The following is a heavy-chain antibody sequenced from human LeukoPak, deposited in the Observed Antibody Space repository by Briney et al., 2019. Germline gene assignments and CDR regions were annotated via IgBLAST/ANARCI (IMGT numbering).Heavy chain of an antibody. CDR1: GFTLNGHW. CDR3: ARSDWFDP. J-gene: IGHJ5*02. Sequence: GGSLRLSCVASGFTLNGHWMHWVRQAPGKGLVWVSRINSDESTTVYADSVKGRFTISRDNAKNTLYLQMNSLTAEDTAVYYCARSDWFDPWGQGTLVTVSS. CDR2: INSDESTT. V-gene: IGHV3-74*01.